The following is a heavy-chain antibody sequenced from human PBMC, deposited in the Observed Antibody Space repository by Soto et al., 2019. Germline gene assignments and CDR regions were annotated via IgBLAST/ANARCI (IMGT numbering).Heavy chain of an antibody. V-gene: IGHV3-15*01. D-gene: IGHD3-10*01. CDR3: TTDPWGTYYYDTSVSPIFGYFDL. J-gene: IGHJ2*01. CDR2: IKNKTDGETT. Sequence: EVQLLESGGGLVQPGGSLKLSCAASGFSFSKAWMSWVRQAPGKGLEWVGRIKNKTDGETTNYATPVKGRFTISRDDSQKTLYLQMNSLKAEDTGLYYCTTDPWGTYYYDTSVSPIFGYFDLWGRGTLVTVSS. CDR1: GFSFSKAW.